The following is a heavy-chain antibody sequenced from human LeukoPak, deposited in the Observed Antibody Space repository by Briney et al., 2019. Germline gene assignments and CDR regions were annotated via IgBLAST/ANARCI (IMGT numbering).Heavy chain of an antibody. D-gene: IGHD3-3*01. CDR3: ARANFGVPYYYGLDV. Sequence: GGSLRLSCAASGFTFTSYSMNWVRQAPGKGLEWVSYISGSSSTIYYADSVKGRFTVSRDNAKNSLYLQMNSLRAEDTAVYYCARANFGVPYYYGLDVWGQGTTVTVSS. J-gene: IGHJ6*02. CDR1: GFTFTSYS. V-gene: IGHV3-48*01. CDR2: ISGSSSTI.